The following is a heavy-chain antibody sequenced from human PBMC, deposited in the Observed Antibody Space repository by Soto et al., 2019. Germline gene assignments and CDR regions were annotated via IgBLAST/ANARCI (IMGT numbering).Heavy chain of an antibody. Sequence: EVQLLESGGGLVQPGGSLRLSCAASGFTFSSYAMTWVRQAPGKGLEWVSAISGSGGSTYYADSVKGRFTISRDNSKNTLYLQLDSLRAEDTAVYCCAIPPRTVESTIYYYYGMDVWGQGTTVTVSS. CDR1: GFTFSSYA. CDR2: ISGSGGST. J-gene: IGHJ6*02. V-gene: IGHV3-23*01. D-gene: IGHD1-26*01. CDR3: AIPPRTVESTIYYYYGMDV.